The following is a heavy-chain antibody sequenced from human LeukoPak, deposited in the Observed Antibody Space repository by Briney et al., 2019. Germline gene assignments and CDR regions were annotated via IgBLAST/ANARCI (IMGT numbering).Heavy chain of an antibody. CDR3: ARDKGGMVPFDY. V-gene: IGHV3-7*01. CDR2: IKQGGSEK. CDR1: GFTFGTFW. Sequence: GGSLRLSCEASGFTFGTFWMSWVRQAPGKGLEWVANIKQGGSEKNYVDSVKGRFTTARDDAKNSLYLQMNSLRAEDTAVYFCARDKGGMVPFDYWGQGTLVTVSS. D-gene: IGHD3-10*01. J-gene: IGHJ4*02.